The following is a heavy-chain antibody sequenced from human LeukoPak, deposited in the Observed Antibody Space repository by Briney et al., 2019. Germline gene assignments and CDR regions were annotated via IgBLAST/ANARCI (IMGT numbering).Heavy chain of an antibody. J-gene: IGHJ6*03. CDR1: GYTFTSYG. CDR3: ARVALAARLYYYYMDV. CDR2: ISAYNGNT. Sequence: ASVKVSCKASGYTFTSYGISWVRQGPGQGLEWMGWISAYNGNTNYAQKLQGRVTMTTDTSTSTAYMELRSLRSDDTAVYYCARVALAARLYYYYMDVWGKGTTVTVSS. V-gene: IGHV1-18*01. D-gene: IGHD6-6*01.